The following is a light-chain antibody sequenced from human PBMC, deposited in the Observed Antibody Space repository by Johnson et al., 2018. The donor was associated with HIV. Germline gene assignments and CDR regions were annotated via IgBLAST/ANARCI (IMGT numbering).Light chain of an antibody. CDR1: SSNIENYF. J-gene: IGLJ1*01. CDR2: EDY. Sequence: QPVLTQPPSVSAAPGQKVNISCSGNSSNIENYFVSWYQQLPGAAPRLLIYEDYKRPSGIPDRFSGSKSGASATLGITGLQTGDEADYYCGVWDASLSPHYVFGTGTTSTVL. V-gene: IGLV1-51*02. CDR3: GVWDASLSPHYV.